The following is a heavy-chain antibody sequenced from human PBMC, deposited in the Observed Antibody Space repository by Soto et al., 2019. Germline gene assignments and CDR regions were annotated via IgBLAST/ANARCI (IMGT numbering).Heavy chain of an antibody. V-gene: IGHV3-7*05. Sequence: GGSLRLSCAASQFTFIDYWMSWVRQAPGKGLEWVANIKEDGSEKYYVDSVKGRFTISRDNANNSLYLQLNSLRAEDTAIYYCAKSPRSGYEPPWDYWGQGTQVTAPQ. CDR1: QFTFIDYW. CDR2: IKEDGSEK. J-gene: IGHJ4*02. D-gene: IGHD5-12*01. CDR3: AKSPRSGYEPPWDY.